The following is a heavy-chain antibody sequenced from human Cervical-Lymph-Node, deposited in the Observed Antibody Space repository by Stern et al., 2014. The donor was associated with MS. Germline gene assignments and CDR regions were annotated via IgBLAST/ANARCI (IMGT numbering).Heavy chain of an antibody. D-gene: IGHD6-19*01. CDR3: ARGGRSSGWSPPDAFDL. Sequence: QVQLVQSGAEVKKPGASVKVSCKASGYTFTDYYMHWVRQAPGQGLEWMGWINPNSGGTNYARKFQGWVTMTRDTSLSTAYMDLSRLRSDDTAVYYCARGGRSSGWSPPDAFDLWGQGTMVTVSS. CDR1: GYTFTDYY. CDR2: INPNSGGT. V-gene: IGHV1-2*04. J-gene: IGHJ3*01.